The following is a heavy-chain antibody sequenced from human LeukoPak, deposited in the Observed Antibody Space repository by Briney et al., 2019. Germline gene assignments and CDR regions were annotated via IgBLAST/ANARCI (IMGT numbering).Heavy chain of an antibody. J-gene: IGHJ4*02. V-gene: IGHV3-30-3*01. CDR3: ARGSYSGSGSYFDF. CDR1: GFTFSNHE. D-gene: IGHD3-10*01. Sequence: GGSLRLSCAASGFTFSNHEMHWVRQAPGKGLEWVAFISNDASRKYYADSVKGRISISRDNSKNTLYLQMDSLRTEDTAVYYCARGSYSGSGSYFDFWGQGTLVTVSS. CDR2: ISNDASRK.